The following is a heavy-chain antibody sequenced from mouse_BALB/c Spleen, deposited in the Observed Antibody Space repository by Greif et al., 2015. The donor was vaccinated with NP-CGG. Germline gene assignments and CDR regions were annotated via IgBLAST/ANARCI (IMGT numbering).Heavy chain of an antibody. J-gene: IGHJ3*01. D-gene: IGHD4-1*01. V-gene: IGHV1-7*01. CDR3: ARLGLGAY. Sequence: QVQLQQSGAELAKPEASVKMSCKASGYTFTSYWMHWVKQRPGQGLEWIGYINPSTGYTEYNQKFKDKATLTADKSSSTAYMQLSSLTSEDSAVYYCARLGLGAYWGQGTLVTVSA. CDR1: GYTFTSYW. CDR2: INPSTGYT.